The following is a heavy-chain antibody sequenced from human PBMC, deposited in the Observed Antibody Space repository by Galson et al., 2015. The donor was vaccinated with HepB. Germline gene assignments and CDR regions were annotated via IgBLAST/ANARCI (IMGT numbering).Heavy chain of an antibody. CDR3: ARSSVSSWGHFDY. D-gene: IGHD1-26*01. Sequence: SLRLSCAASGFSFATSAMNWARQAPGKGLEWVSFISSGATTTYYADSVRGRFTISRDNSKDTLYLQINSLRAEDTAVYCCARSSVSSWGHFDYWGQGTLVTVSS. V-gene: IGHV3-23*01. J-gene: IGHJ4*02. CDR2: ISSGATTT. CDR1: GFSFATSA.